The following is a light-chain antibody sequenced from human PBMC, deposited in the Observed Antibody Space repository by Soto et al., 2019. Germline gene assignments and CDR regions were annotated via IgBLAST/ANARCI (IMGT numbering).Light chain of an antibody. CDR3: QQFPNSPVYT. Sequence: EIVMTQSPGTLSLSPGERATLSCRASQSVNSGYIGWYQQKAGQAPRLLIYGSSTRATDFPDRFSGSGSGTDFALTISRLGPEDFAVYYCLCQQFPNSPVYTFGQGTKLEI. J-gene: IGKJ2*01. CDR2: GSS. V-gene: IGKV3-20*01. CDR1: QSVNSGY.